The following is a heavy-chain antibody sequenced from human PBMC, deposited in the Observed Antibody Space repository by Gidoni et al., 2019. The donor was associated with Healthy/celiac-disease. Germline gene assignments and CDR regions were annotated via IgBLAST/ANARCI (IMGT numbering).Heavy chain of an antibody. CDR3: ARVVHGAMVDY. J-gene: IGHJ4*02. CDR1: VYTLTSYG. CDR2: IRAYNGNT. V-gene: IGHV1-18*01. D-gene: IGHD5-18*01. Sequence: QVQLVQFRAEVQKPGASVKVSWPASVYTLTSYGNSLVRQAPGQGLEWMGWIRAYNGNTNYGEKLQGRVTMTTDTSTSTAYMELRSRGSDDTAVYYCARVVHGAMVDYWGQGTLVTVSS.